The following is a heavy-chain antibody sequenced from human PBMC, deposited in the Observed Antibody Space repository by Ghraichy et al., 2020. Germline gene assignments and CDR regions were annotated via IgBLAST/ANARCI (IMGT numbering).Heavy chain of an antibody. J-gene: IGHJ4*02. CDR1: GFTFNDYW. CDR2: IKYDGLAK. Sequence: GGSLRLSCAASGFTFNDYWMIWVRQAPGKGLEWVASIKYDGLAKSYVDSVRGRFTVSRDNAENSLYLQLNSLTAEDTAMYYCAKLRGGFGGGGFDSWGQGTLIAVSS. D-gene: IGHD1-26*01. CDR3: AKLRGGFGGGGFDS. V-gene: IGHV3-7*03.